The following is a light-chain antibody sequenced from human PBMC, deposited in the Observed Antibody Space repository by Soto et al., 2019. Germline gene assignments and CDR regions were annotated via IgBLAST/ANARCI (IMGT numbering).Light chain of an antibody. V-gene: IGKV1-5*03. J-gene: IGKJ1*01. CDR2: KAS. CDR3: RQYKSYPVT. Sequence: DIQITQSPSTLSASVGDRVTINCRASQDIATSLDWFQQKPGKDPDLLIYKASTLESGAPSRFSGSGSGTEFTLTISSLQPDDFGTYYCRQYKSYPVTFGQGTKVDIK. CDR1: QDIATS.